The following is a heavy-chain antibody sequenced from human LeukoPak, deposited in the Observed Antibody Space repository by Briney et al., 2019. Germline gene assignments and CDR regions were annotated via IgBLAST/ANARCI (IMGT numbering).Heavy chain of an antibody. V-gene: IGHV4-59*01. CDR2: IYYSGST. Sequence: SETLSLTCTVSGGSISSYYWSWIRQPPGKGLEWIGYIYYSGSTNYNPSLKSRVTISVDTSKNQFSLRLSSVTAADTAVYYCARGTLDIYYYYGMDVWGQGTTVTVSS. J-gene: IGHJ6*02. D-gene: IGHD1-1*01. CDR1: GGSISSYY. CDR3: ARGTLDIYYYYGMDV.